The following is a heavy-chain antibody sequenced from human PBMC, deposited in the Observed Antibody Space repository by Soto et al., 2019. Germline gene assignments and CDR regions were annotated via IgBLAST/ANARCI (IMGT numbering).Heavy chain of an antibody. D-gene: IGHD2-2*01. J-gene: IGHJ6*02. CDR1: GGTFSSHS. V-gene: IGHV1-69*01. Sequence: QVQLVQSGAEVKKPGSSVTVSCKVSGGTFSSHSINWVRQAPGQGPEWMGGIIPIFGTENYAQKFQGRVTITADESTSTAYMELSSLTSEDTALYYFSTSVYCSTTRCYYYYGLDVWGQGTTVIVSS. CDR3: STSVYCSTTRCYYYYGLDV. CDR2: IIPIFGTE.